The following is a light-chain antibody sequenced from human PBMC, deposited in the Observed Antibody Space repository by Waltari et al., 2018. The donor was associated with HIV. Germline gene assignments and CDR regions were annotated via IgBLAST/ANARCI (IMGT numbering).Light chain of an antibody. V-gene: IGLV2-23*02. J-gene: IGLJ2*01. CDR1: SSDVGRYNL. Sequence: QSALTQPPSVSGSPGQSIPISCTGTSSDVGRYNLVSWYQQHPGKAPKLMTYEVSKRPSGVSNRFSGSKSGNTASLTISGLQAEDEADYYCCSYAGSSTHVIFGGGTKLTVL. CDR2: EVS. CDR3: CSYAGSSTHVI.